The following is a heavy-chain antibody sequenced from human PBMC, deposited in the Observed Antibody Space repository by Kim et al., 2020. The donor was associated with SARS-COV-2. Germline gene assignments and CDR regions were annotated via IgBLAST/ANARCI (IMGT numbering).Heavy chain of an antibody. J-gene: IGHJ6*02. Sequence: GGSLRLSCAASGFTFSSYWMSWVRQAPGKGLEWVANIKQDGGEKYYVDSVKGRFTISRDNAKNSLYLQMHSLRAEDTAVYYCAREIHSSRWYGVGYYGMDVWGQGTTVTVSS. CDR2: IKQDGGEK. D-gene: IGHD6-13*01. CDR3: AREIHSSRWYGVGYYGMDV. V-gene: IGHV3-7*01. CDR1: GFTFSSYW.